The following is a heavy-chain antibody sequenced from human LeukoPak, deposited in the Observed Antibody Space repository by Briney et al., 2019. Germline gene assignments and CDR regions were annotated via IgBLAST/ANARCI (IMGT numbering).Heavy chain of an antibody. CDR1: GGTFSSYA. D-gene: IGHD2-2*01. V-gene: IGHV1-69*05. J-gene: IGHJ3*02. CDR3: ASGIVVVPAAKYDAFDI. Sequence: SVKVSCKASGGTFSSYAISWVRQAPGQGLEWMGGIIPIFGTANYAQKFQGRVTITTDESTSTAYMELSSLRSEDTAVYYCASGIVVVPAAKYDAFDIWGQGTMVTVSS. CDR2: IIPIFGTA.